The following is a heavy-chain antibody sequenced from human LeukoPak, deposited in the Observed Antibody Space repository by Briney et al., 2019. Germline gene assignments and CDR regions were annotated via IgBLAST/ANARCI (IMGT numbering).Heavy chain of an antibody. V-gene: IGHV3-15*01. CDR2: IKGRSDGGAT. D-gene: IGHD2/OR15-2a*01. Sequence: GGSLRLSCAASGFTVNNAWMSWVRQAPGKGLECVGRIKGRSDGGATDYAAPVKGRFTISRDDSLHTLFLQMNSLKTEDTAVYYCTTVAPATFYLDPWSQGTLVTVSS. CDR3: TTVAPATFYLDP. CDR1: GFTVNNAW. J-gene: IGHJ5*02.